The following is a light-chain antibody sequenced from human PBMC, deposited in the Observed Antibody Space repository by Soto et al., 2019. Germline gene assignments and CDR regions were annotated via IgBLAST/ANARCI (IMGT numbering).Light chain of an antibody. CDR2: DAS. CDR1: QSISTY. J-gene: IGKJ5*01. V-gene: IGKV3-20*01. CDR3: QQYGSSHT. Sequence: EIVLTQSPATLSLSPGESATLSCRASQSISTYLAWYQQKPGQPPRLLIYDASYRASGIPDRFSGSVSGSDFILTINRLEPEDFAVYYCQQYGSSHTFGQGTRLEIK.